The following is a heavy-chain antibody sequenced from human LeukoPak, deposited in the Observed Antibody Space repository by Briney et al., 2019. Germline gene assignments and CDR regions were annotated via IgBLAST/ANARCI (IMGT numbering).Heavy chain of an antibody. CDR3: ARDWARITMVRGVLSRFDP. CDR2: IYYIGST. J-gene: IGHJ5*02. D-gene: IGHD3-10*01. V-gene: IGHV4-39*07. CDR1: GGSMTGYY. Sequence: SETLSLTCTVSGGSMTGYYWGWIRQPPGKGLEWIGSIYYIGSTYYNPSLKSRVTISVDTSKNQYSLKLSSVTAADTAVYYCARDWARITMVRGVLSRFDPWGQGTLVTVSS.